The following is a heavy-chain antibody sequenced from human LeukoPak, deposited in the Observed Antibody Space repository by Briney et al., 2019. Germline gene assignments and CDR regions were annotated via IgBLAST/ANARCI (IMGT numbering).Heavy chain of an antibody. CDR3: AREVGTPQAFDI. CDR2: ISGSGTTI. D-gene: IGHD1-26*01. Sequence: GGSLRLSCTASGFTFSNYPINFVRQAPGKGLDWVSAISGSGTTIYYADAVRGRFTISRDNSKNTVYLQMNSLKAEDTAIYYCAREVGTPQAFDIWGQGTMVTVSS. CDR1: GFTFSNYP. J-gene: IGHJ3*02. V-gene: IGHV3-23*01.